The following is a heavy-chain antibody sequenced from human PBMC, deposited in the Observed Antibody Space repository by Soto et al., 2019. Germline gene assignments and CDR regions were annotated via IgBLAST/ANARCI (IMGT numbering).Heavy chain of an antibody. CDR1: GFTFSDVW. V-gene: IGHV3-15*01. J-gene: IGHJ3*02. Sequence: EVQLVESGGGLVKPGGSLRLSCAASGFTFSDVWMSWVRQAPGKGLEWVGRIKNKNDGWTTEYAVPVKGRFTISRDDSKNTVYLQMNSLKTEDTGVYYCTTNDAFDIWGQGTMVTVSS. CDR2: IKNKNDGWTT. CDR3: TTNDAFDI.